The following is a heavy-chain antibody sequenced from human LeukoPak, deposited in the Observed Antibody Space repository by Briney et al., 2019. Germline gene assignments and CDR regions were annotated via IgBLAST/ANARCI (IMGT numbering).Heavy chain of an antibody. CDR1: GFTFSSYG. CDR2: ISYDGSNK. CDR3: AHLGYSSSLDWFDP. D-gene: IGHD6-13*01. J-gene: IGHJ5*02. V-gene: IGHV3-30*03. Sequence: GGSLRLSCAASGFTFSSYGMHWVRQAPGKGLEWVAVISYDGSNKYYADSVKGRFTISRDNSKNTLYLQMNSLRAKDTAVYYCAHLGYSSSLDWFDPWGQGTLVTVSS.